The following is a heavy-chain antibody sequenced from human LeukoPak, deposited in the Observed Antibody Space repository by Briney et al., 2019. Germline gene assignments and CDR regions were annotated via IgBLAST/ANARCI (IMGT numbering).Heavy chain of an antibody. J-gene: IGHJ4*02. CDR1: GFTFSTYG. D-gene: IGHD3-22*01. Sequence: PGGSLRLSCAASGFTFSTYGMNWVRQAPGKGLEWVSGISPSGEITYYTDSVKGRFTISRDNSKHTVSLQMNSLRGEDTAVYYCARDATMIANWGQGTLVTVSS. CDR2: ISPSGEIT. CDR3: ARDATMIAN. V-gene: IGHV3-23*01.